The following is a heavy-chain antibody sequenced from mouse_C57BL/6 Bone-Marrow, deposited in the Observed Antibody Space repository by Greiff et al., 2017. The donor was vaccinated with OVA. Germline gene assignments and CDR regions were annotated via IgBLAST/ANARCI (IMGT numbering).Heavy chain of an antibody. CDR3: ARSDYDYDGYWYFDV. D-gene: IGHD2-4*01. CDR1: GFTFTGYW. CDR2: ILPGSGST. J-gene: IGHJ1*03. V-gene: IGHV1-9*01. Sequence: VQLQQSGAELMKPGASVKLSCKATGFTFTGYWIAWVQQRPGHGLEWIGEILPGSGSTNYTEKFKGKATFAADTSSNTAYMQLSSLTTADSAIYYCARSDYDYDGYWYFDVWGTGTTVTVSS.